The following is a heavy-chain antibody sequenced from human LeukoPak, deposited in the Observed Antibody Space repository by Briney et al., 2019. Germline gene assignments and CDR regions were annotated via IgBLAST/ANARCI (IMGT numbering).Heavy chain of an antibody. CDR2: ISSSSSYI. J-gene: IGHJ4*02. CDR1: GFTFSGYS. Sequence: KTGGSLRLSCAASGFTFSGYSMNWVRQAPGKGLEWVSSISSSSSYIYYADSVKGRFTISRDNAKNSLYRQMNSLRAEDTAVYYCARDRSSSSWKRGGPVYFDYWGQGTLVTVSS. CDR3: ARDRSSSSWKRGGPVYFDY. V-gene: IGHV3-21*01. D-gene: IGHD6-13*01.